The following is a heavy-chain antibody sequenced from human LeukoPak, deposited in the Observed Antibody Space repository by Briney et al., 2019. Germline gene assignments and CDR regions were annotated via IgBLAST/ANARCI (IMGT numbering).Heavy chain of an antibody. Sequence: PSETLSLTCAVYGGSFGGYYWSWIRQPPGKGLEWIGEINHSGSTNYNPSLKSRVTISVDTSKNQFSLKLSSVTAADTAVYYCAAPSRSMDVWGKGTTVTVSS. CDR3: AAPSRSMDV. CDR2: INHSGST. D-gene: IGHD2-2*01. CDR1: GGSFGGYY. J-gene: IGHJ6*03. V-gene: IGHV4-34*01.